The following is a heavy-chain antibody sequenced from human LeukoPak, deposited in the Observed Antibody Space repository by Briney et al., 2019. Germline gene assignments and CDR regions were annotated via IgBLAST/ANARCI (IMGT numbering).Heavy chain of an antibody. V-gene: IGHV1-24*01. Sequence: ASVKVSCKVSGYTLTELSMHWVRQAPGKGLEWMGGFDPEDGETIYAQKFQGRVTMTEDTSTDTAYMELSSLRSEDTAVYYCATRGYCSSTSCYKHGMDVWGQGTTVTVSS. J-gene: IGHJ6*02. D-gene: IGHD2-2*02. CDR2: FDPEDGET. CDR1: GYTLTELS. CDR3: ATRGYCSSTSCYKHGMDV.